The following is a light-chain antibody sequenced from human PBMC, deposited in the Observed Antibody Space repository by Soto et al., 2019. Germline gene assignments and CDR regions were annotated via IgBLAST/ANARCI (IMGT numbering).Light chain of an antibody. Sequence: EIVLTQSPGTLSVSPGERATLSCRASQSGTSSFVAWYQQKPGQAPRLLIYGASSRAAGIPDRFSGSGSGTYFTLTISGLEPEDFAVYHCQQYGSSPTFGQGTKVEIK. CDR1: QSGTSSF. V-gene: IGKV3-20*01. J-gene: IGKJ1*01. CDR2: GAS. CDR3: QQYGSSPT.